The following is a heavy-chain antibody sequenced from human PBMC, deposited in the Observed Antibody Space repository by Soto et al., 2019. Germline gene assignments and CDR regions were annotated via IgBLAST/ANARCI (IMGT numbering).Heavy chain of an antibody. Sequence: PSETLSLTCTVSGDSVTSGNYYWSWIRQPPGKGLEWIGYIYYSGNTNYSPSLKSRVTISLDTSNNQFSLKLSSVTAADTAVYYCATTVTQLPYYYYYGMDVWGQGTTVTVSS. D-gene: IGHD4-4*01. V-gene: IGHV4-61*01. CDR3: ATTVTQLPYYYYYGMDV. J-gene: IGHJ6*02. CDR2: IYYSGNT. CDR1: GDSVTSGNYY.